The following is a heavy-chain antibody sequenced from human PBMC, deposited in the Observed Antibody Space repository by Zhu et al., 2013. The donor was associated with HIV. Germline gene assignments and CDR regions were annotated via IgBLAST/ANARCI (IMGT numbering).Heavy chain of an antibody. Sequence: QVQLVQSGAEVKKPGASVKVSCKASGYTFSGYFIHWVRQAPGQGLEWMGWINPNSGGTNYAQKFQGWVKLTRDTSISTAYLELSRVTSDDTAVYYCARDGGPYDVLTGYSTQNWFDPWGPGNPGHRLL. CDR3: ARDGGPYDVLTGYSTQNWFDP. D-gene: IGHD3-9*01. CDR2: INPNSGGT. CDR1: GYTFSGYF. J-gene: IGHJ5*02. V-gene: IGHV1-2*04.